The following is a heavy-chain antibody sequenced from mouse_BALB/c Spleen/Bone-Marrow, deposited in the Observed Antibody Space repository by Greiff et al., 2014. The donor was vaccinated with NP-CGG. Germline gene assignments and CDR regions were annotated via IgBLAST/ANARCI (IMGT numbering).Heavy chain of an antibody. CDR1: GYTFTDSV. V-gene: IGHV1-77*01. Sequence: QVQLQQSGPEMVKSGASVKMSCKASGYTFTDSVIGWVKQRTGQGLEWIGEIYPGSGSTYYNEKFKGKATLTADKSSNTVYMQLSSLTSEDSAVYFCARYDAPAWSAYWGQGPLVSVSA. J-gene: IGHJ3*01. CDR3: ARYDAPAWSAY. CDR2: IYPGSGST. D-gene: IGHD2-14*01.